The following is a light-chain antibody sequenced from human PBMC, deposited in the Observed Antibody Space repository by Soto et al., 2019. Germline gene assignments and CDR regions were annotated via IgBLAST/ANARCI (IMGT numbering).Light chain of an antibody. CDR2: GNS. J-gene: IGLJ2*01. CDR3: QSYDSSRRV. Sequence: QSALTQPPSVSGAPGQRVTISCTGSSSNIGAGYDVHWYQQLPGTAPKLLIYGNSNRPSGVPDRFSGSKSGTSASLAITGLQAEDEADYYCQSYDSSRRVFGGGTQLTVL. CDR1: SSNIGAGYD. V-gene: IGLV1-40*01.